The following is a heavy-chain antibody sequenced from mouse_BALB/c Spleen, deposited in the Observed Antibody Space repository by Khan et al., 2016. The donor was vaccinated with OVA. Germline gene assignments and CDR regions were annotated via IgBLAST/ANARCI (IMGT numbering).Heavy chain of an antibody. D-gene: IGHD2-2*01. V-gene: IGHV2-6-7*01. CDR3: ARFGYYDAMDY. J-gene: IGHJ4*01. Sequence: QVQLKESGPGLVAPSQSLSITCTVSGFSLTDYGVHWVRQPPGKGLEWLGMIWGDGSTDYNSALKSRLSISKDNSKSQVFLKMNSLQTDDTARYYCARFGYYDAMDYWGQGTSVTVSS. CDR1: GFSLTDYG. CDR2: IWGDGST.